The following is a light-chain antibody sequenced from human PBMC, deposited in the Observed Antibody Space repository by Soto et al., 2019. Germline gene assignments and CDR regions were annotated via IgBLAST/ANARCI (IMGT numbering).Light chain of an antibody. CDR1: QTISSG. V-gene: IGKV1-5*01. CDR3: QQYNCYKP. CDR2: DAS. J-gene: IGKJ1*01. Sequence: DIPMTQSPSTLSAFVGDGVTITCRASQTISSGLAWYQQKPRKAPKVLIYDASTLESGVPSRFSGSGSGTEFTLTISSLQPVDFATYYCQQYNCYKPFGQGTKLDIK.